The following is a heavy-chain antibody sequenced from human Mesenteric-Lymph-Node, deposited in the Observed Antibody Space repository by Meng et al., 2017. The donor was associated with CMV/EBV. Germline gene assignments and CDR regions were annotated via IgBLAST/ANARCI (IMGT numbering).Heavy chain of an antibody. V-gene: IGHV3-23*01. CDR3: AKYYYDSSASRVTSDY. Sequence: GESLKISCAASGFTFSSYAMNWVRQAPGKGLEWVSAIIGSGAASYYADSVKGRFTISRDNSKKTLYLQMNSLRAEDTAVYYCAKYYYDSSASRVTSDYWGRGTLVTVSS. CDR1: GFTFSSYA. CDR2: IIGSGAAS. J-gene: IGHJ4*02. D-gene: IGHD3-22*01.